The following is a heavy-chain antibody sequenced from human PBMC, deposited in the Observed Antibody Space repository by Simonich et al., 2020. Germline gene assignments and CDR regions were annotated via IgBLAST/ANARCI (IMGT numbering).Heavy chain of an antibody. Sequence: EVQLVESGGGLVKPGGSLRLSCAASGFTFSSYSMNWVRQAPVKGRGWVSSISSSSSYIYYADSVKGRFTISRDNAKTSLYLQMNSLRAEDTAVYYCARDAAGDYWGQGTLVTVSS. CDR1: GFTFSSYS. CDR3: ARDAAGDY. CDR2: ISSSSSYI. D-gene: IGHD6-13*01. V-gene: IGHV3-21*01. J-gene: IGHJ4*02.